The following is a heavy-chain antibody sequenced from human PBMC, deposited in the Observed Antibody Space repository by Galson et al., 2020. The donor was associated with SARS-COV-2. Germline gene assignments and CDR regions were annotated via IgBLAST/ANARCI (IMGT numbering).Heavy chain of an antibody. D-gene: IGHD1-26*01. CDR3: ASREWDQYYFDY. CDR1: GGTFSSYA. CDR2: IIPIFGTA. V-gene: IGHV1-69*13. J-gene: IGHJ4*02. Sequence: SVKVSCKASGGTFSSYAISWVRQAPGQGLEWMGGIIPIFGTANYAQKFQGRVTITADESTSTAYMELSSLRSEDTAVYYCASREWDQYYFDYWGQGTLVTASS.